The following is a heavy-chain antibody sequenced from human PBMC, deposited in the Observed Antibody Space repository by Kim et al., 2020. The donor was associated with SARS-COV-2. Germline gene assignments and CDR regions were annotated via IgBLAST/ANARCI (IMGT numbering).Heavy chain of an antibody. CDR3: AREMHDNYGMDV. CDR2: TSSGSRDI. V-gene: IGHV3-21*05. CDR1: GFMFRGYN. J-gene: IGHJ6*02. Sequence: GGSLRLSCVASGFMFRGYNMNWVRQVPGKGLEWVSYTSSGSRDINYADSVKGRFTISRDNAKNLLYLQMNSLRADDTAVYYCAREMHDNYGMDVWVHGTT.